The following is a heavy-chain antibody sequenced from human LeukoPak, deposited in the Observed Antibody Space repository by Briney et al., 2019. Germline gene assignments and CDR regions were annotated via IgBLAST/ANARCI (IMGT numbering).Heavy chain of an antibody. CDR2: ISWNSGSI. CDR3: AKALRKPHYGDYMYYYYYGMDV. V-gene: IGHV3-9*01. CDR1: GFTFDDYA. J-gene: IGHJ6*02. D-gene: IGHD4-17*01. Sequence: GRSLRLSCAASGFTFDDYAMHWVRQAPGKGLEWVSGISWNSGSIGYADSVKGRFTISRDNAKNSLYLQMSSLRAEDTALYYCAKALRKPHYGDYMYYYYYGMDVWGQGTTVTVSS.